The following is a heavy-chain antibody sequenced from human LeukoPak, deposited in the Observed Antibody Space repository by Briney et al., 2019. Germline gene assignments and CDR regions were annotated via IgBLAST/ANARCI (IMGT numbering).Heavy chain of an antibody. CDR3: ARDYGGNSYYFDY. J-gene: IGHJ4*02. V-gene: IGHV4-39*02. CDR2: IYYSGST. CDR1: GGSISSTTYY. D-gene: IGHD4-23*01. Sequence: SETLSLTCTVSGGSISSTTYYWGWIRQPPGKGLEWIGSIYYSGSTYYNPSLQSRVTISVDTSKDQFSVKLSSVTATDTAIYYCARDYGGNSYYFDYWGQGTLVTVS.